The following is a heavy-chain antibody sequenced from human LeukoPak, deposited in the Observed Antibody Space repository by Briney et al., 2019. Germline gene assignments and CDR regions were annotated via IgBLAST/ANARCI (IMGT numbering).Heavy chain of an antibody. D-gene: IGHD5-12*01. CDR2: ISYDGSNK. Sequence: PGGSLRLSCAASGFTFSSYGMHWVRQAPGKGLEWVAVISYDGSNKYYADSVKGRFTISRDNSKNTLYLQMNSLRAEDTAVYYCAKGWLRGPPQYWGQGTLVTVSS. CDR3: AKGWLRGPPQY. CDR1: GFTFSSYG. J-gene: IGHJ4*02. V-gene: IGHV3-30*18.